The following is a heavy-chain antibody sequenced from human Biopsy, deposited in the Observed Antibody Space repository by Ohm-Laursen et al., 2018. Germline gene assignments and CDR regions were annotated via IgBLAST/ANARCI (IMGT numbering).Heavy chain of an antibody. CDR3: ARDCNGDNCGVDF. D-gene: IGHD2-15*01. V-gene: IGHV1-69*04. J-gene: IGHJ4*02. CDR2: IIPLIGLT. CDR1: GGTSSNFA. Sequence: APSVKVSCKASGGTSSNFAINWVRQAPGQGLECMGRIIPLIGLTNYAQKFQGRVTITADKFTNTVYMELSSLRSDDTAVYFCARDCNGDNCGVDFWGQGTLVTVS.